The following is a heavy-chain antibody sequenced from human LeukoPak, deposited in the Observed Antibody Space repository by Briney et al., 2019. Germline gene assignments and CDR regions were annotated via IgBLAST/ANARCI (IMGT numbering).Heavy chain of an antibody. J-gene: IGHJ4*02. V-gene: IGHV4-34*01. CDR3: ARGQVGATTLFDF. CDR2: INHSGST. CDR1: GGSFSGYY. Sequence: PSETLSLTCAVYGGSFSGYYWSWIRQPPGKGLEWIGEINHSGSTNYNPSLKSRVTISVDTSQNQFSLKLSSVTAADTAVYYCARGQVGATTLFDFWGQGTLVTVSS. D-gene: IGHD1-26*01.